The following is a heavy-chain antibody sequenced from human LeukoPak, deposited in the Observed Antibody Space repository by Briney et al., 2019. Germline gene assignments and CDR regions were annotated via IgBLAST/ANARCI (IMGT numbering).Heavy chain of an antibody. Sequence: SEALSLTCTVSGGSISSYYWSWIRQPAGKGLEWIGRIYTSGSTNYNPSLKSRVTMSVDTSKNQFSPKLSYVTAADTAVYYGARDNPVVRFGELLNWFDPWGQGTLVTVSS. D-gene: IGHD3-10*01. V-gene: IGHV4-4*07. CDR2: IYTSGST. CDR3: ARDNPVVRFGELLNWFDP. J-gene: IGHJ5*02. CDR1: GGSISSYY.